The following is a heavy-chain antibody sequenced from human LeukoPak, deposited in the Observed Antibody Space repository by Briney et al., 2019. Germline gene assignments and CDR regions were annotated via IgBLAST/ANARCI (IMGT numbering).Heavy chain of an antibody. CDR2: IYYSGST. Sequence: PSETLSLTCTVSGGSISSYYWSWIRQPPGQGLEWIGYIYYSGSTNYNPSLKSRVTISVDTSKNQFSLKLSSVTAADTAVYYCVRLSWGASDYWGQGTLVTVSS. D-gene: IGHD1-26*01. J-gene: IGHJ4*02. CDR1: GGSISSYY. CDR3: VRLSWGASDY. V-gene: IGHV4-59*08.